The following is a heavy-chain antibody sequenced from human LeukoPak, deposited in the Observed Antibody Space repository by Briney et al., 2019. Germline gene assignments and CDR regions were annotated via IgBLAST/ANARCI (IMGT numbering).Heavy chain of an antibody. CDR2: IYYSGTT. J-gene: IGHJ4*02. Sequence: KPSETLSLTCTVSGGSIRSSSSYWGWIRQSPGKALEWIGSIYYSGTTYYNPSLKSRVTISVDTSKNQFSLMLSSVSAADTAVYYCAIPNTNNWPFDYWGQGTLVTVSS. CDR1: GGSIRSSSSY. CDR3: AIPNTNNWPFDY. V-gene: IGHV4-39*01. D-gene: IGHD1-1*01.